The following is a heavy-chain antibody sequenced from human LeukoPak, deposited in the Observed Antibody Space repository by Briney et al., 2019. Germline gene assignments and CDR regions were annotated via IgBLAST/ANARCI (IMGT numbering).Heavy chain of an antibody. Sequence: PSETLSLTCTVSGGSISSYYWSWIRQPPGKGLEWIGYIYYSGSTNYNPSLKSRVTISVDTSKNQFSLKLSSVTAADTAVYYCARTSYYYDSSGPNNWFDPWGQGTLVTVSS. CDR2: IYYSGST. V-gene: IGHV4-59*01. D-gene: IGHD3-22*01. CDR3: ARTSYYYDSSGPNNWFDP. J-gene: IGHJ5*02. CDR1: GGSISSYY.